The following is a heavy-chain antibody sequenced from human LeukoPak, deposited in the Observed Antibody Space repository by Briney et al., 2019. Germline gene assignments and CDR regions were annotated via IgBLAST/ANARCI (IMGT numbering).Heavy chain of an antibody. Sequence: SETLSPTCTVSGGSISSYYWSWIRQPPGKGLEWIGYIYYSGSTNYNPSLKSRVTISVDTSKNQFSLKLSSVTAADTAVYYCARGPVSIAARPGWFDPWGQGTLVTVSS. V-gene: IGHV4-59*12. CDR3: ARGPVSIAARPGWFDP. CDR1: GGSISSYY. CDR2: IYYSGST. D-gene: IGHD6-6*01. J-gene: IGHJ5*02.